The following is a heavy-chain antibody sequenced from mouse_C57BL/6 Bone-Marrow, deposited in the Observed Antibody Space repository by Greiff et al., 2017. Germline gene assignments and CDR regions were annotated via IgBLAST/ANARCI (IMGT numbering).Heavy chain of an antibody. D-gene: IGHD2-4*01. CDR1: GYTFTSYG. V-gene: IGHV1-81*01. J-gene: IGHJ3*01. CDR2: IYPRSGNT. Sequence: QVQLKQSGAELARPGASVKLSCKASGYTFTSYGISWVKQRTGQGLEWIGEIYPRSGNTYYNEKFKGKATLTADKSSSTAYMELSSLTSEDSAVYVCARRDNYDYAWFAYWGQGTLVTVSA. CDR3: ARRDNYDYAWFAY.